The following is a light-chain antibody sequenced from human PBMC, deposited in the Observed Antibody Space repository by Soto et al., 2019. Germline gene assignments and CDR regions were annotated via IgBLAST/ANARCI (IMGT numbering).Light chain of an antibody. CDR3: SSYTHSNPRV. Sequence: QSALTQPASVSGSPGQGVTISCTGTSSDVGGYTYVSWYQQHPAKAPTLMISQVSNRPSGVSNRFSGTNCGTTASLTISGIPTEEEADYYCSSYTHSNPRVFGGGTTVTVL. CDR1: SSDVGGYTY. CDR2: QVS. V-gene: IGLV2-14*01. J-gene: IGLJ3*02.